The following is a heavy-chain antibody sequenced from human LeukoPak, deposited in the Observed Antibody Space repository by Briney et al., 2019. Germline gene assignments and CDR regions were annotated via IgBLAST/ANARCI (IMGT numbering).Heavy chain of an antibody. Sequence: PGGSLRLSCAASGFTFSSYSMNWVRQAPGKGLEWVSSIISSSSYIYYADSVKGRFTISRDNAKNSLYLQMNSLRAEDTAVYYCAREQQLVILGAFDIWGQGTMVTVSS. CDR1: GFTFSSYS. CDR2: IISSSSYI. V-gene: IGHV3-21*01. J-gene: IGHJ3*02. D-gene: IGHD6-13*01. CDR3: AREQQLVILGAFDI.